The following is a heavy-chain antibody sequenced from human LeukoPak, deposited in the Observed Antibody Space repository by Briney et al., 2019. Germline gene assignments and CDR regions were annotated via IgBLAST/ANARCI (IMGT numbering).Heavy chain of an antibody. J-gene: IGHJ3*02. CDR1: GYTFTSYD. V-gene: IGHV1-8*03. CDR3: ARGRGYKRAFDI. CDR2: MNPNSGNT. Sequence: ASVKVSCKASGYTFTSYDINWVRQATGQGLEWMGWMNPNSGNTGYAQKFKGRVTITRNTSISTAYMELSSLRSEDTAVYYCARGRGYKRAFDIWGRGTMVTVSS. D-gene: IGHD5-24*01.